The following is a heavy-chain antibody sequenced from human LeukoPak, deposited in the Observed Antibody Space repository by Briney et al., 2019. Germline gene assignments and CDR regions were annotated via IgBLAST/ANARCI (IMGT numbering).Heavy chain of an antibody. D-gene: IGHD1-26*01. V-gene: IGHV4-39*01. CDR2: IYYSGST. CDR1: GGSISSSSYY. CDR3: ARLSGSHFLS. Sequence: PSETLSLTCTVSGGSISSSSYYWGWIRQPPGKGLEWIGSIYYSGSTYYNPSLKSRVTISVDTSKNQFSLKLSSVTAADTAVYYCARLSGSHFLSWGQGTLVTVSS. J-gene: IGHJ4*02.